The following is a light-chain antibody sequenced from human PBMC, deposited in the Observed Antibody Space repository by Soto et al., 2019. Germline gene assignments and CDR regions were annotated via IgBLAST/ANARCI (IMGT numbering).Light chain of an antibody. CDR3: HPYNNWPPGT. CDR1: QTVTSN. V-gene: IGKV3-15*01. J-gene: IGKJ1*01. Sequence: ETVMTQSPATLSVSPGERATLSCRASQTVTSNLAWYQQKPGPAPSLLIYGESIRATGIPARFSGSGSGTEFTLTISTLQSEDVAIHYCHPYNNWPPGTFGQGTNVDIK. CDR2: GES.